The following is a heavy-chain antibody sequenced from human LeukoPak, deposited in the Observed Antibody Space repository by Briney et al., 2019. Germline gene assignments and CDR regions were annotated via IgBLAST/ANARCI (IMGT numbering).Heavy chain of an antibody. J-gene: IGHJ3*02. CDR1: GGSFSGYY. D-gene: IGHD3-3*01. V-gene: IGHV4-34*01. CDR2: INHSGST. CDR3: ARTVNFPSPEYDFWSGSRPIDAFDI. Sequence: KSSETLSLTCAVYGGSFSGYYWSWIRQPPGKGLEWIGEINHSGSTNYNPSLKSRVTISVDTSKNQFSLKLSSVTAADTAVYYCARTVNFPSPEYDFWSGSRPIDAFDIWGQGTMVTVSS.